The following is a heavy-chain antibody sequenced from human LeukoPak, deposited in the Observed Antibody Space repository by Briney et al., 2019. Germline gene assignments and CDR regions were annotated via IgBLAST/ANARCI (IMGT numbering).Heavy chain of an antibody. J-gene: IGHJ4*02. CDR3: ARWSAYYYDTSGPRFYYDY. V-gene: IGHV4-34*01. CDR1: GWSFSGYY. D-gene: IGHD3-22*01. Sequence: SETLSLTCAVYGWSFSGYYWSWIRQPPGKGLEWIGEINHSGSTNYNPSLKSRVTISVDTSKNQFSLKLSSVTAADTAVYYCARWSAYYYDTSGPRFYYDYWGQGILVAISS. CDR2: INHSGST.